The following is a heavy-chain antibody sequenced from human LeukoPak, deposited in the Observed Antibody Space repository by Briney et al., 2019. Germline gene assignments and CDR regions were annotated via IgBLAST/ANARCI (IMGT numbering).Heavy chain of an antibody. Sequence: SVKVSCKASGGTFSSYAISWVRQAPGQGLEWMGGIIPIFGTANYAQKFQGRVTITADESTSTAYMELSSLRSEDTAVYYCARDPRGIAAAGRYAFDIWGQGTMVALSS. V-gene: IGHV1-69*13. D-gene: IGHD6-13*01. CDR1: GGTFSSYA. CDR3: ARDPRGIAAAGRYAFDI. CDR2: IIPIFGTA. J-gene: IGHJ3*02.